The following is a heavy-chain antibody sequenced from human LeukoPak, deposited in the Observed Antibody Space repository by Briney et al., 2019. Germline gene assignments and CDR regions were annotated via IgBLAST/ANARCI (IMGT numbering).Heavy chain of an antibody. J-gene: IGHJ4*02. CDR1: GFTFSSYA. D-gene: IGHD6-13*01. CDR3: AKQSKAAESPHFDY. Sequence: GRSLRLSCAASGFTFSSYAMSWVRQAPGKGLEWVSAISGSGGSTYYADSVKGRFTISRDNSKNTLYLQMISLRAEDTAVYYCAKQSKAAESPHFDYWGQGTRVTVSS. V-gene: IGHV3-23*01. CDR2: ISGSGGST.